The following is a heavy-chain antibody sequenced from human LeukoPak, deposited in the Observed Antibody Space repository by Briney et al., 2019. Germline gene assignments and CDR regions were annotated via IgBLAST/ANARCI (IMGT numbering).Heavy chain of an antibody. CDR2: IYYSGST. V-gene: IGHV4-59*01. CDR1: GGSISSDH. Sequence: SETLSLTCTVSGGSISSDHWNWIRQPPGKGLEWIGCIYYSGSTYYNPSLKSRVTISVDMSKSQFSLRLTSVTAADTTVYYCARKNDFDIWGQGTLVTVSS. CDR3: ARKNDFDI. D-gene: IGHD2/OR15-2a*01. J-gene: IGHJ3*02.